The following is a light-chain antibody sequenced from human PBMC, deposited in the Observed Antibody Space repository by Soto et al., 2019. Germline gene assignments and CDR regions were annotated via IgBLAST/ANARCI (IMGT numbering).Light chain of an antibody. V-gene: IGKV3-20*01. CDR1: QSVSSSY. CDR3: QQYGSASWT. Sequence: EIVLTQSPGTLSFSPGARATLSCRASQSVSSSYLAWYQQKPGQAPRLIIYGASSRATGIPDRFSGSGSGTDFTLTISRQEPEDFSVYYCQQYGSASWTFGQGTKVEIK. J-gene: IGKJ1*01. CDR2: GAS.